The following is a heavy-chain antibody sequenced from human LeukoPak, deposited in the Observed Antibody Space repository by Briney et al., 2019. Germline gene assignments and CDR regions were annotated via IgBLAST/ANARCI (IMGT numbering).Heavy chain of an antibody. V-gene: IGHV3-74*01. CDR3: ARVRYYGNWFDP. CDR1: GFTFSSYW. Sequence: GGSLRLSCAASGFTFSSYWMHWVGQAPGKGLVWVSRINSDGSSTSYADSVKGRFTISRDNAKNTLYLQMNSLRAEDTVVYYCARVRYYGNWFDPGGQGTLVTVSS. J-gene: IGHJ5*02. CDR2: INSDGSST. D-gene: IGHD3-3*01.